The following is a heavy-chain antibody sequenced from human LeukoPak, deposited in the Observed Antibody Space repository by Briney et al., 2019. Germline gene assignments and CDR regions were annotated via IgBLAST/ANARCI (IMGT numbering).Heavy chain of an antibody. V-gene: IGHV4-59*01. CDR2: IYYSGST. Sequence: SETLSLTCTVYGGSISSYYWSWIRQPPGKGLEWIGYIYYSGSTNYNPSLKSRVTISVDTSKNQFSLKLSSVTAADTAVYYCARDGGSGYADFDYWGQGTLVTVSS. D-gene: IGHD5-12*01. J-gene: IGHJ4*02. CDR1: GGSISSYY. CDR3: ARDGGSGYADFDY.